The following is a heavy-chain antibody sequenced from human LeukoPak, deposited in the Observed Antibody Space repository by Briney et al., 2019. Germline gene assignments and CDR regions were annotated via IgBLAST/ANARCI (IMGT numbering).Heavy chain of an antibody. CDR1: GFTISSYG. Sequence: GGSLRLSCAASGFTISSYGMNWVRQAPGKGLEWVSGISGRAGAGNTYYADSVKRRFTISRDNSKSTLYLQMNSLRAEDTAVYYCAKDRHAPGRYCSSTTCFPFDSWGQGTLVTVCS. V-gene: IGHV3-23*01. D-gene: IGHD2-2*01. J-gene: IGHJ5*01. CDR2: ISGRAGAGNT. CDR3: AKDRHAPGRYCSSTTCFPFDS.